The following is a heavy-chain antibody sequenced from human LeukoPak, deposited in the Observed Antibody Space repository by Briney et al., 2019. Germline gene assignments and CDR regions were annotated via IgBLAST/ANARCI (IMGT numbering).Heavy chain of an antibody. D-gene: IGHD3-16*01. V-gene: IGHV1-69*06. CDR1: GGTFSDCA. CDR2: IIPLFGTT. Sequence: SVNVSCKMFGGTFSDCAITWLRQAPGQGLEWVGRIIPLFGTTKSAQGFQDRVTLSADKSTNTAYMELTSLRSDDTAVYYCARGAFTPVITFGPFYFESWGQGTLITVSS. CDR3: ARGAFTPVITFGPFYFES. J-gene: IGHJ4*02.